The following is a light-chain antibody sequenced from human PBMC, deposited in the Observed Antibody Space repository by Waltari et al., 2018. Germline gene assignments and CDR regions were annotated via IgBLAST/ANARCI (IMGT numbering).Light chain of an antibody. J-gene: IGKJ2*01. CDR3: QRYNNWRT. CDR1: QSISRN. CDR2: GAS. Sequence: EVLMTQSPATLSVSPGERATLSCRASQSISRNLAWYQQKPGQAPRLLIYGASTRAPGIPARFSGSGSGTEFTLSISSLQSEDFAVYYCQRYNNWRTFGQGTKLEIK. V-gene: IGKV3-15*01.